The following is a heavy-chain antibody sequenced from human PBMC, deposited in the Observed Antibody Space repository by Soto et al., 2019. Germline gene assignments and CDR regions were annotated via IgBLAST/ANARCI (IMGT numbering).Heavy chain of an antibody. Sequence: SETLSLTCAVSGGSISSSNWWSWVRQPTGKGLEWIGEIYHSGSTNYNPSLKSRVTISVDKSKNQFSLKLSSVTAADTAVYYCARNRGYCSGGSCLRKLNWFDPWGQGTLVTVSS. J-gene: IGHJ5*02. V-gene: IGHV4-4*02. CDR1: GGSISSSNW. D-gene: IGHD2-15*01. CDR3: ARNRGYCSGGSCLRKLNWFDP. CDR2: IYHSGST.